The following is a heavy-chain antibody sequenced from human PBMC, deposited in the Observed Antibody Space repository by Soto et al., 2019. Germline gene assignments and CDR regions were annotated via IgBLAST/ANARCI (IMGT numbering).Heavy chain of an antibody. J-gene: IGHJ6*02. CDR3: ARGMWLSGGMDV. Sequence: HPGGSLRLSCAAFGFKISSSSMNWVRQAPGRGLEWVAYISSSGSTIYYADSVKGRFTISRDNAKNSLYLQMNSLRAEDTAVYYCARGMWLSGGMDVWGQGTTVTVSS. V-gene: IGHV3-48*03. D-gene: IGHD2-21*01. CDR1: GFKISSSS. CDR2: ISSSGSTI.